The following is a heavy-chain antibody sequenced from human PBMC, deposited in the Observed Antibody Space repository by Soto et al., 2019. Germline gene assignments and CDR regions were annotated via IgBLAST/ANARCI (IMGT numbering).Heavy chain of an antibody. D-gene: IGHD6-13*01. CDR3: ARRGARIEADGISTGFDT. V-gene: IGHV4-39*01. Sequence: PSETLSLTCSVSGGSISSSSYYWGWIRRPPGKGLEWIGSISYSGNTYYSPSLKSRVTISVDTSKNHFSLELSSVTATDTAVYFCARRGARIEADGISTGFDTWGQGTLVTVS. CDR2: ISYSGNT. CDR1: GGSISSSSYY. J-gene: IGHJ5*02.